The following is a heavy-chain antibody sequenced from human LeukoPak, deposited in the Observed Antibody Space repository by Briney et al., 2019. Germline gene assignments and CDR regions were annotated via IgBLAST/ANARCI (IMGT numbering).Heavy chain of an antibody. J-gene: IGHJ4*02. CDR3: ARDLFCYGGCFDY. CDR2: ISYDGSNK. D-gene: IGHD4-23*01. V-gene: IGHV3-30*04. Sequence: GGSLRLSCAGSGCTFSSYSYHWVRQVSGKGLEWVAVISYDGSNKYYAGFVKGRFTISRDHSRNTVYLQMNSLTPEDRAVYSCARDLFCYGGCFDYWGQGTLVTVSS. CDR1: GCTFSSYS.